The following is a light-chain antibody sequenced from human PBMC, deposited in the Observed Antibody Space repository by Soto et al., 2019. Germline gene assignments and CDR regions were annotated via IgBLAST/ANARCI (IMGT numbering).Light chain of an antibody. J-gene: IGKJ1*01. CDR3: QQYNNWPTWT. V-gene: IGKV3D-15*01. CDR1: QSVSSSY. CDR2: GAS. Sequence: IVLTQSPGPLSLSPGERATLSCRASQSVSSSYLAWYQQKPGQAPRLLIHGASSRATGIPARFSGSGSETEFTLTISSLQAEDSAVYFCQQYNNWPTWTFGQGTKVDIK.